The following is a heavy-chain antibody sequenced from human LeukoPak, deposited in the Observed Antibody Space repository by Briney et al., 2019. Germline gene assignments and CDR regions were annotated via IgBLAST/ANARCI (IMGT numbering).Heavy chain of an antibody. J-gene: IGHJ4*02. CDR1: GFTFSSYG. V-gene: IGHV3-30*03. CDR3: ARDGYYSYYFDY. D-gene: IGHD1-26*01. Sequence: GGSLRLSCAASGFTFSSYGTHWVRQAPGKGLERVAVISYDGSNKYYADSVKGRFTISRDNSKNTLYLQMNSLRAEDTAVYYCARDGYYSYYFDYWGQGTLVTVSS. CDR2: ISYDGSNK.